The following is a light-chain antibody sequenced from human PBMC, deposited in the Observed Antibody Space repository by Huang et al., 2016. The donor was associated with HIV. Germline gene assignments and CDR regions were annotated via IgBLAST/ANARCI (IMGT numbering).Light chain of an antibody. CDR2: DAS. CDR3: QQYDDLPYT. CDR1: QDISNF. V-gene: IGKV1-33*01. J-gene: IGKJ2*01. Sequence: DIQMTQSPSSLSASVGDRVTSTCQASQDISNFLNWYQQKPGKAPKLLMYDASNLQTGVPARFSGIGSGTDFTFTISSLQPEDIATYYCQQYDDLPYTFGQGTKLEIK.